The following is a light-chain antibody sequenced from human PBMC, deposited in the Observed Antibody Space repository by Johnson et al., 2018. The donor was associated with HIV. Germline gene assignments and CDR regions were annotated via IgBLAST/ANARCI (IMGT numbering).Light chain of an antibody. CDR1: DSNIGNNY. CDR3: ETWDSRLSGV. CDR2: DND. Sequence: QSVLTQPPSVSAAPGQKVTISCFGSDSNIGNNYVSWYQQLPGTAPKLLIYDNDKRPSGIPDRFSGSKSGTSATLGITGRQTGDEADYYCETWDSRLSGVFGTGTKVTVL. V-gene: IGLV1-51*01. J-gene: IGLJ1*01.